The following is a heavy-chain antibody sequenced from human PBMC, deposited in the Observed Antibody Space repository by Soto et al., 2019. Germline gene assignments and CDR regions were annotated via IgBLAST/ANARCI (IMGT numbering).Heavy chain of an antibody. D-gene: IGHD2-15*01. Sequence: QVQLQESGPGLVKPSQTLSLTCTVSGGSISSGDYYWSWIRQPPGKGLEGIGYIYFSGSTYYNPSLKSRVTKSVDTSKNQFSLKLSSVTAADTAVYYCARVRGYCSGGSCYAFDYWGQGTLVTVSS. CDR3: ARVRGYCSGGSCYAFDY. V-gene: IGHV4-30-4*01. CDR2: IYFSGST. CDR1: GGSISSGDYY. J-gene: IGHJ4*02.